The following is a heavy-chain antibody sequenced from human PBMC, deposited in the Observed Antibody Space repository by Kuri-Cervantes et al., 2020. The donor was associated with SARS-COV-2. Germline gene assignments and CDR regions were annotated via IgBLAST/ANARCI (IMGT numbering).Heavy chain of an antibody. V-gene: IGHV3-30-3*01. Sequence: GESLKISCAASGFTFSNAWMSWVRQAPGKGLEWVAVISYDGSNKYYADSVKGRFTISRDNSKNTLYLQMNSLRAEDTAVYYCAREKLAGYYYYYMDVWGKGTTVTVSS. D-gene: IGHD1-1*01. J-gene: IGHJ6*03. CDR1: GFTFSNAW. CDR2: ISYDGSNK. CDR3: AREKLAGYYYYYMDV.